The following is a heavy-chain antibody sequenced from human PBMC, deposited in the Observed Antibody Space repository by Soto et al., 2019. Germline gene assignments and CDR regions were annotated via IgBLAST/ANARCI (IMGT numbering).Heavy chain of an antibody. CDR1: GGSISSYY. V-gene: IGHV4-59*08. D-gene: IGHD3-22*01. J-gene: IGHJ5*02. CDR3: ARHYYYDSSALPFDP. Sequence: SETLSLTCTVSGGSISSYYWSWIRQPPGKGLEWIGYIYYSGSTNYNPSLKSRVTISVDTSKNQFSLKLSSVTAADTAVYYCARHYYYDSSALPFDPWGEGTLVTGSS. CDR2: IYYSGST.